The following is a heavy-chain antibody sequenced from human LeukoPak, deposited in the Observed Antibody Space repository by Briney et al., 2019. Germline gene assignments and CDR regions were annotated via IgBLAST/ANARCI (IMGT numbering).Heavy chain of an antibody. CDR1: GYTFTSYG. CDR3: ARDYDSSGYYLPYYYYYMDV. Sequence: GASVKVSCKASGYTFTSYGISWVRQAPGQGLEWMGWISAYNGNTNYAQKLQGRVTMTTDTSTSTAYLELRSLRSDDTAVYYCARDYDSSGYYLPYYYYYMDVWGKGTTVTVSS. D-gene: IGHD3-22*01. V-gene: IGHV1-18*01. J-gene: IGHJ6*03. CDR2: ISAYNGNT.